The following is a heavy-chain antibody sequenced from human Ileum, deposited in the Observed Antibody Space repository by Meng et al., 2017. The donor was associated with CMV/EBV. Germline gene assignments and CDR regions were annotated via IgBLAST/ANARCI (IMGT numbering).Heavy chain of an antibody. Sequence: QVVLQESGPGLVKPSATLSLPCSVSGFSISSSGFYWAWIRQSPEKGLEWIGSIYFSGSTFDNPSLKSRATVSVDTSRNQFSLKLTSVTAADTAVYYCARAFYYDSSGNYARGGNYFDPWGQGTLVTVSS. D-gene: IGHD3-22*01. CDR1: GFSISSSGFY. J-gene: IGHJ5*02. V-gene: IGHV4-39*07. CDR3: ARAFYYDSSGNYARGGNYFDP. CDR2: IYFSGST.